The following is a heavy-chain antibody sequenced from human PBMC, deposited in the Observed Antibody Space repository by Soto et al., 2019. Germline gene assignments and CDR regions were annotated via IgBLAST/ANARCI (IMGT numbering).Heavy chain of an antibody. V-gene: IGHV3-66*01. CDR2: LATNSRA. CDR3: VRGVGTTTIFDY. J-gene: IGHJ4*02. D-gene: IGHD2-21*02. CDR1: GFTAGAKQ. Sequence: GGSLRLSCAAFGFTAGAKQMYWVRQAPEKGLEWVSTLATNSRASYADSVKGRFTISGDNSKNTLYLQMDSLRAEDTAIYYCVRGVGTTTIFDYWGQGTLVTVSS.